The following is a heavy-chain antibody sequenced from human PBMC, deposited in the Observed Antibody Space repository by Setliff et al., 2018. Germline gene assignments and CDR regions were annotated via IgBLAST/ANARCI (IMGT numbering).Heavy chain of an antibody. D-gene: IGHD1-1*01. CDR3: ARDLQLSSWFDP. V-gene: IGHV4-59*12. Sequence: SETLSLTCTVSGGSISSYYWSWIRQPAGKGLEWIGEINHSGSTNYNPSLKSRVTISVDTSKNQFSLKLSSVTAADTAVYYCARDLQLSSWFDPWGQGTLVTVSS. J-gene: IGHJ5*02. CDR1: GGSISSYY. CDR2: INHSGST.